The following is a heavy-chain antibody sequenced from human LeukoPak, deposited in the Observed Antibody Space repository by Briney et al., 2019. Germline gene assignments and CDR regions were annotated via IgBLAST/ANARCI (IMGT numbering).Heavy chain of an antibody. V-gene: IGHV3-74*01. CDR2: ISGDGKST. J-gene: IGHJ4*02. Sequence: PGGSLRLSCEASGFTFNNYWMHWVRQGPGKGLVWVARISGDGKSTTYADSVKGRFTISRDNSKNTMYLQVSSLRAEDTALYFCARLPVPINDFGDYFDYWGQGILVTVSS. D-gene: IGHD3/OR15-3a*01. CDR3: ARLPVPINDFGDYFDY. CDR1: GFTFNNYW.